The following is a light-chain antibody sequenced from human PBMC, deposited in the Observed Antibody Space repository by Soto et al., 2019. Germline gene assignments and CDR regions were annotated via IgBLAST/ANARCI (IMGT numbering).Light chain of an antibody. CDR2: GNS. V-gene: IGLV1-40*01. CDR1: SSNIGAGYD. Sequence: QSVLTQPPSVSGAPGQRVTISCTGSSSNIGAGYDVHWYQQLPGTAPKLLIYGNSNRPSGVPDRFSGSKSGTSASLAITGLQAEDDADYYCQSYESSLSGYVFGTGTKATVL. J-gene: IGLJ1*01. CDR3: QSYESSLSGYV.